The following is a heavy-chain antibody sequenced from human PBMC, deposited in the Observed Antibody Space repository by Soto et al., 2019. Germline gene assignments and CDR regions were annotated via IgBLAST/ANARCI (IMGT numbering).Heavy chain of an antibody. Sequence: SGGSLRLSCAASGFTFSSYWMSWVRQAPGKGLEWVANIKQDGSEKYYVDSVKGRFTISRDNAKNSLYLQMNSLRAEDTAVYYCAGIAVAGDFDYWGQGTLVTVYS. J-gene: IGHJ4*02. CDR1: GFTFSSYW. V-gene: IGHV3-7*01. D-gene: IGHD6-19*01. CDR3: AGIAVAGDFDY. CDR2: IKQDGSEK.